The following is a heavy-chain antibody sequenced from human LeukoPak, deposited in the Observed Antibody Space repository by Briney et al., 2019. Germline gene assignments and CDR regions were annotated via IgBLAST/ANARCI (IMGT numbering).Heavy chain of an antibody. Sequence: GGSLRLSCAASGFTFSSYAMSWVRQAPGKGLEWVSAISGSATTTHYTDSVKGRFTISRDNAKNTLYLQMNSLRAEDTAVYYCAREYSTGFDPWGQGTLVTVSS. V-gene: IGHV3-23*01. CDR1: GFTFSSYA. J-gene: IGHJ5*02. CDR2: ISGSATTT. D-gene: IGHD2-15*01. CDR3: AREYSTGFDP.